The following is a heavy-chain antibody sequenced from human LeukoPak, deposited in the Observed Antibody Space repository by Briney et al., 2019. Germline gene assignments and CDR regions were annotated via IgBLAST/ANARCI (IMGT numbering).Heavy chain of an antibody. Sequence: GGSLRLSCAASGFTFSSYGMHWVRQAPGKGLEWVAVISFDASNKYYADSVKGRFTISRDNSKNTLYLQMNSLRAEDTAVYYCAKDVDPFGSGSYVKGFDYWGQGTLVTVSS. CDR2: ISFDASNK. D-gene: IGHD3-10*01. CDR3: AKDVDPFGSGSYVKGFDY. V-gene: IGHV3-30*18. CDR1: GFTFSSYG. J-gene: IGHJ4*02.